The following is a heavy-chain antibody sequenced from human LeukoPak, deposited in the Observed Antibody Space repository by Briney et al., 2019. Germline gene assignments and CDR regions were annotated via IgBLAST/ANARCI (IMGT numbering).Heavy chain of an antibody. CDR1: GGSISSYY. Sequence: SETLSLTCTVSGGSISSYYWSWIRQPPGKGLEWIGYIYYSGSTNYNPSLKSRVTISVDTSKNQFSLKLSSVTAADTAVYYRARAMGIAARPFHFDYWGQGTLVTVSS. D-gene: IGHD6-6*01. J-gene: IGHJ4*02. CDR2: IYYSGST. V-gene: IGHV4-59*01. CDR3: ARAMGIAARPFHFDY.